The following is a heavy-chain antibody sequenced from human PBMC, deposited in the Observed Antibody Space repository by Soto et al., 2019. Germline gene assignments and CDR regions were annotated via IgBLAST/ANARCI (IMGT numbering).Heavy chain of an antibody. J-gene: IGHJ4*02. CDR3: ARDLDVYIFDY. D-gene: IGHD2-2*02. CDR1: GFTFSDYY. Sequence: GGSLRLSCAASGFTFSDYYMSWIRQAPGKGLEWVSYISSSGSTIYYADSVKGRFTISRDNAKNSLYLQMYSLRAEDTAVYYCARDLDVYIFDYWGQGTLVTVSS. CDR2: ISSSGSTI. V-gene: IGHV3-11*01.